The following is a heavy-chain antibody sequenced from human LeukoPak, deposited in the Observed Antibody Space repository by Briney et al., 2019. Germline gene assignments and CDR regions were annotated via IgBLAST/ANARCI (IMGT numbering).Heavy chain of an antibody. V-gene: IGHV4-39*01. CDR3: ALSGAGAYYYGMDV. CDR1: GGSIGSTSYY. D-gene: IGHD3-10*01. J-gene: IGHJ6*02. Sequence: SETLSLTCTVSGGSIGSTSYYWGWIRQPPGKGLEWIGSIYYSGSTYYNPSLKSRVTISVDTSKNQFSLELSSVTAVDTAVYYCALSGAGAYYYGMDVWGQGTTVTVSS. CDR2: IYYSGST.